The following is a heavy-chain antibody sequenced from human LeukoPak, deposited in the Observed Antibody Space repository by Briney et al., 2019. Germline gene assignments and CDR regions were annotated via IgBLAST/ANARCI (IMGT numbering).Heavy chain of an antibody. CDR3: AKDQTAPGMYYFDY. V-gene: IGHV3-23*01. D-gene: IGHD6-13*01. CDR2: ISGSSGST. Sequence: RASLTLSCAASGFTVSSYAMSWVRQAPEKGLEWVSAISGSSGSTYYADSVKGRFTISRDNSKNTLYLQMNSLRAEDTAVYYCAKDQTAPGMYYFDYWGQGTLVTVSS. CDR1: GFTVSSYA. J-gene: IGHJ4*02.